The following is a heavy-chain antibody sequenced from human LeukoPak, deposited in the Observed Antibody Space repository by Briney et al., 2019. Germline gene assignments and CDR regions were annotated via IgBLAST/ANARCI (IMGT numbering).Heavy chain of an antibody. Sequence: GGSLRLSCAASGFTFSSYGMHWVRQAPGKGPEWVSGTTGSGGSTYYADSVKGRFTVSRDNSKNTLDLQMNSLRAEDTAVYFCVKDKTVVSSFVGDYWGQGTLVTVSS. D-gene: IGHD4-23*01. CDR3: VKDKTVVSSFVGDY. J-gene: IGHJ4*02. CDR1: GFTFSSYG. CDR2: TTGSGGST. V-gene: IGHV3-23*01.